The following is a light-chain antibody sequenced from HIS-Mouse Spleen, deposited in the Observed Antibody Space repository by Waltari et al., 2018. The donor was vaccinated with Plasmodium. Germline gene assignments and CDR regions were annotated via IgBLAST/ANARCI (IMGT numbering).Light chain of an antibody. J-gene: IGLJ3*02. CDR3: CSYAGSYTWV. CDR1: SSYVAGYYY. Sequence: QSSLTQPRSVSRSPGQSVTISCPGSSSYVAGYYYVSWYQQHPGKAPKLMIYDVSKRPSGVPDRFSGSKSGNTASLTISGLQAEDEADYYCCSYAGSYTWVFGGGTKLTVL. V-gene: IGLV2-11*01. CDR2: DVS.